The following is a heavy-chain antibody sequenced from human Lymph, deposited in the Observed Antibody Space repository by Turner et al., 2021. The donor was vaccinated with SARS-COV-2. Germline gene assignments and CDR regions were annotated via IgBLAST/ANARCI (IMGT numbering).Heavy chain of an antibody. Sequence: QVQLQESGPGLVKPSQTLSLTCTVSGGSISSGGYYWSWIRQHPGKGLEWIGYIYYSGSTHYNPSLRSRVTISVDTSKNQLSLKLSAVTAADTAVYYCARARTSGTNYPGDFDYWGQGTLVTVSS. J-gene: IGHJ4*02. D-gene: IGHD1-1*01. CDR1: GGSISSGGYY. V-gene: IGHV4-31*03. CDR2: IYYSGST. CDR3: ARARTSGTNYPGDFDY.